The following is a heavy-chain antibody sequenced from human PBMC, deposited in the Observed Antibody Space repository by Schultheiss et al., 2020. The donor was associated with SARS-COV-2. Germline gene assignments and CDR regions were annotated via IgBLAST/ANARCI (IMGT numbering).Heavy chain of an antibody. Sequence: SETLSLTCTVSGGSISSYYWSWIRQPPGKGLEWIGEINHSGSTNYNPTLKSRVTISVDTYKNQFSLKLSSVTAADTAVYYCARDGYATYYYGMDVWGQGTTVTVSS. J-gene: IGHJ6*02. D-gene: IGHD5-12*01. V-gene: IGHV4-59*01. CDR2: INHSGST. CDR3: ARDGYATYYYGMDV. CDR1: GGSISSYY.